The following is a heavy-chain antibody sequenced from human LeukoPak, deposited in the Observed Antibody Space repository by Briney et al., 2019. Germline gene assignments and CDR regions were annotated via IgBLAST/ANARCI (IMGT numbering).Heavy chain of an antibody. D-gene: IGHD5-24*01. CDR3: ATRSGVLYYYGMDV. V-gene: IGHV3-48*03. Sequence: GGSLRLSCAASGFTFSSYETNWVRQAPGKGLEWVSYISSSGSTIYYADSVKGRFTISRDNAKNSLYLQMNSLRAEDTAVYYCATRSGVLYYYGMDVWGQGTTVTVSS. CDR1: GFTFSSYE. J-gene: IGHJ6*02. CDR2: ISSSGSTI.